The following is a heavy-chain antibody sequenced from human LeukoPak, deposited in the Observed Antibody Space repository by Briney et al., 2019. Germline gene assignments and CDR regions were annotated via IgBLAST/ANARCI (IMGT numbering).Heavy chain of an antibody. CDR3: ARGEWLDHFDY. CDR1: GFTFDDYA. J-gene: IGHJ4*02. V-gene: IGHV3-9*01. Sequence: GGSLRLSCAASGFTFDDYAMHWVRQAPGKGLEWVSGISWNSGSIGYADSVKGRFTISRDNAKNSLYLQMNSLRAEDTAVYYCARGEWLDHFDYWGQGTLVTVSS. D-gene: IGHD6-19*01. CDR2: ISWNSGSI.